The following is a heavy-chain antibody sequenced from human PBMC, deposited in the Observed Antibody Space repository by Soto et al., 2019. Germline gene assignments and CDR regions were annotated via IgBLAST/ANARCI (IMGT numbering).Heavy chain of an antibody. CDR3: AKPVVPAALDY. D-gene: IGHD2-2*01. Sequence: QVQLVESGGGVVQPGRSLRLSCAASGFTFSSYGMHWVRQAPGKGLEWVAVISYDGSNKYYADSVKGRFTISRDNSKNTLYLQMNSLRAEDTAVYYCAKPVVPAALDYWGQGTLVTVSS. V-gene: IGHV3-30*18. CDR2: ISYDGSNK. CDR1: GFTFSSYG. J-gene: IGHJ4*02.